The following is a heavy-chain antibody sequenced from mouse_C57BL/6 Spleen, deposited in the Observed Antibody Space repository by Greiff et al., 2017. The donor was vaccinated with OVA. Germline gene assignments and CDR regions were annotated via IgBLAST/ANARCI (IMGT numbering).Heavy chain of an antibody. Sequence: EVMLVESGGDLVKPGGSLKLSCAASGFTFSSYGMSWVRQTPDKRLEWVATISSGGSYTYYPDSVKGRFTISRDNAKNTLYLQMSSLKSEDTAMYYCARQGSYDGYYYFDYWGQGTTLTVSS. V-gene: IGHV5-6*01. CDR1: GFTFSSYG. CDR2: ISSGGSYT. D-gene: IGHD2-3*01. J-gene: IGHJ2*01. CDR3: ARQGSYDGYYYFDY.